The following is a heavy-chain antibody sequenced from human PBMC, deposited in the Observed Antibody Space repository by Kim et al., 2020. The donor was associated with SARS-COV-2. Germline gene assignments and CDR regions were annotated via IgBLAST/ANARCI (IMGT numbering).Heavy chain of an antibody. CDR3: ARGRYDTPVIGFWDSYFD. J-gene: IGHJ4*01. D-gene: IGHD3-22*01. CDR2: IYSGGST. Sequence: GGSLRLSCAASGFTVSNNYMSWVRQAPGKGLEWVSVIYSGGSTSYADSVKGRFTISRDNSKNTLYLQMNGLRAEDTAVYDCARGRYDTPVIGFWDSYFD. CDR1: GFTVSNNY. V-gene: IGHV3-53*01.